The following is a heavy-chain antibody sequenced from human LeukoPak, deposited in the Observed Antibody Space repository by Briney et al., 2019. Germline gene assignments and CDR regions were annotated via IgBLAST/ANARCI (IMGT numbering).Heavy chain of an antibody. J-gene: IGHJ4*02. V-gene: IGHV3-23*01. CDR1: GFTFSSYA. CDR2: ISGSGGST. CDR3: AKDVLSPYSSSWWGGYSPTSGIDY. D-gene: IGHD6-13*01. Sequence: GGSLRLSCAASGFTFSSYAMSWVREAPGKGLEWVSAISGSGGSTYYADSVKGRFTISRDNSKNTLYLQMNSLRAEDTAVYYCAKDVLSPYSSSWWGGYSPTSGIDYWGQGTLVTVSS.